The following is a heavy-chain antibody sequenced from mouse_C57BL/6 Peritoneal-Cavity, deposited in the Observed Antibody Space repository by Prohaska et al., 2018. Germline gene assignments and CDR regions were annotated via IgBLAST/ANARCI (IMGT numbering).Heavy chain of an antibody. CDR2: IYPVSCST. J-gene: IGHJ1*03. D-gene: IGHD1-1*01. V-gene: IGHV1-55*01. CDR1: GYTFTSYW. Sequence: QVQLQQPGAELVKPGASVKMSCKASGYTFTSYWITWVKQRPGQGLEWIGDIYPVSCSTNYNEKFKSKATLTVDTSSSTAYMQLSSLTSEDSAVYYCAREDPYGSSLYWYFDVWGTGTTVTVSS. CDR3: AREDPYGSSLYWYFDV.